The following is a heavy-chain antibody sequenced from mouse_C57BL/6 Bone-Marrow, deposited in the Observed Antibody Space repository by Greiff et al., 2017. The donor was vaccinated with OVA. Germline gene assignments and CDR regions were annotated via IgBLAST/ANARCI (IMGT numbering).Heavy chain of an antibody. J-gene: IGHJ3*01. D-gene: IGHD1-3*01. CDR1: GYTFTSYG. CDR2: IYTGNGYT. Sequence: EVQLQESGAELVRPGSSVKMSCKTSGYTFTSYGINWVKQRPGQGLEWIGYIYTGNGYTEYNEKFKGKATLTTDTSSSTAYMQLSSLTSEDSAIYICESQVGREWFDYWGQGTLVTVSA. V-gene: IGHV1-58*01. CDR3: ESQVGREWFDY.